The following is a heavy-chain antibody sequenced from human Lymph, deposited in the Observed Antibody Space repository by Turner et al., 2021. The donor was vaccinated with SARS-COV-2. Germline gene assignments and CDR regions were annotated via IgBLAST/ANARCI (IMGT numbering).Heavy chain of an antibody. CDR3: ARDLDTAGGMDV. CDR1: GITVSRNY. D-gene: IGHD5-18*01. CDR2: IYSGGSS. Sequence: ELQLVESGGGLVQPGGSLRLSCPAPGITVSRNYMSWVRQAPGKGLEWVSVIYSGGSSYYADSVKGRFTISRHKSKNTLYLQMTSLRAEDTAVYYCARDLDTAGGMDVWGQGTTVTVSS. J-gene: IGHJ6*02. V-gene: IGHV3-53*04.